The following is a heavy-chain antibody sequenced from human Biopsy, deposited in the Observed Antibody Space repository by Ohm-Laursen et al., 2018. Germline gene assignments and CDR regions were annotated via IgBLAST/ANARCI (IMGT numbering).Heavy chain of an antibody. D-gene: IGHD2-2*01. Sequence: EASVKVSCKASGYTFSSYGINWVRQAPGQGLEWLGWISTYIGNTNYAQNLQGRVTMTTDTSTSTAYMELRSLRSDDTAVYYCARGGTLVVVPTAVLHSFDIWGQGTMVTVSS. J-gene: IGHJ3*02. V-gene: IGHV1-18*01. CDR1: GYTFSSYG. CDR3: ARGGTLVVVPTAVLHSFDI. CDR2: ISTYIGNT.